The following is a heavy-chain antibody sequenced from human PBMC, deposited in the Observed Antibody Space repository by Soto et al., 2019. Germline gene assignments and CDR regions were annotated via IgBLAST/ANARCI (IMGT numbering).Heavy chain of an antibody. CDR1: GFTFSSYA. V-gene: IGHV3-23*01. CDR2: ISGNGVST. Sequence: AGGSLRLSCAASGFTFSSYALTWVRRAPGKGLEWVSAISGNGVSTYYADSVKGRFTISRDTSKNTLYLQMNSLRAEDTALYYCAKSYSSNWYDYFDYWGQGTLVTVSS. D-gene: IGHD6-13*01. J-gene: IGHJ4*02. CDR3: AKSYSSNWYDYFDY.